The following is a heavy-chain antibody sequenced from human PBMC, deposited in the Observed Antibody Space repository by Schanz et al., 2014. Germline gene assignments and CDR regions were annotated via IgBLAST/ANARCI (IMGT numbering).Heavy chain of an antibody. Sequence: EVQLLESGGGLVQPGGSLRLSCAASGFTFSNHALSWVRQAPGKGLEWVSTLSGSGAGTFYADSVKGRFTISRDNSKNTMYLQMNSLRAEDTAVYYCVKDLQRELLRDDHYYGMDNWGQGTNVTV. CDR1: GFTFSNHA. CDR2: LSGSGAGT. V-gene: IGHV3-23*01. CDR3: VKDLQRELLRDDHYYGMDN. J-gene: IGHJ6*02. D-gene: IGHD1-26*01.